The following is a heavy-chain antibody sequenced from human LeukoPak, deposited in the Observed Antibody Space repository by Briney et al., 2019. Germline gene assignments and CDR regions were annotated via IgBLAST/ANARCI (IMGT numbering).Heavy chain of an antibody. Sequence: SQTLSLTCTVSGGSISSGSYYWSWIRQPAGKGLEWIGRIYTSGSTNYNPSLKSRVTISVDTSKNQFSLKLSSVAAADTAVYYCARENMVRGVIIYYYYYYMDVWGKGTTVTVSS. CDR3: ARENMVRGVIIYYYYYYMDV. CDR2: IYTSGST. V-gene: IGHV4-61*02. J-gene: IGHJ6*03. CDR1: GGSISSGSYY. D-gene: IGHD3-10*01.